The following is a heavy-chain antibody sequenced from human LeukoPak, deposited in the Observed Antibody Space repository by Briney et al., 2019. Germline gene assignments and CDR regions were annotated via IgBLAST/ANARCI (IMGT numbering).Heavy chain of an antibody. CDR3: ARDLFFHANYDSSGFS. D-gene: IGHD3-22*01. CDR1: GFTFSSYA. V-gene: IGHV3-53*01. Sequence: GGSLRLSCAASGFTFSSYAMSWVRQAPGKRLEWVSVIYSGGSTYYADSVKGRFTISRDNSKNTLYLQMNSLRAEDTAVYYCARDLFFHANYDSSGFSWGQGTLVTVSS. J-gene: IGHJ5*02. CDR2: IYSGGST.